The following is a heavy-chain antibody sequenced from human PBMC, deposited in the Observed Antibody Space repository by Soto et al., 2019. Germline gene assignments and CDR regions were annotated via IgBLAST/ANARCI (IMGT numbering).Heavy chain of an antibody. V-gene: IGHV4-61*01. Sequence: SETLSLTCTVSGGSVSSGSYYWSWIRQPPVKGLEWIGYIYYSGSTNYNPSLKSRVTISVDTSKNQFSLKLSSVTAADTAVYYCARVGSSWDYYYGMDVWGQGTTVNVSS. CDR2: IYYSGST. J-gene: IGHJ6*02. CDR1: GGSVSSGSYY. CDR3: ARVGSSWDYYYGMDV. D-gene: IGHD6-13*01.